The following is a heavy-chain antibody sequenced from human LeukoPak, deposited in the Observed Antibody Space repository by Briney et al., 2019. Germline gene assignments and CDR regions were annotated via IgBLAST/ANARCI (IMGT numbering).Heavy chain of an antibody. D-gene: IGHD3-10*01. CDR3: ARGGYGSGSYNYFDY. CDR2: INAGNGNT. CDR1: GYTFTSYA. J-gene: IGHJ4*02. Sequence: ASVKVSCKASGYTFTSYAMHWVRQAPGQRLEWMGWINAGNGNTKYSQKFQGRVTITRDTSASTAYMELSSLRSEDTAVCYCARGGYGSGSYNYFDYWGQGTLVTVSS. V-gene: IGHV1-3*01.